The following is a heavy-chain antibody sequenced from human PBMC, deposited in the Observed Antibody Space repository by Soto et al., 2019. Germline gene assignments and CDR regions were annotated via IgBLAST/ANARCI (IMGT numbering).Heavy chain of an antibody. CDR1: GFTVSSNY. D-gene: IGHD4-4*01. J-gene: IGHJ4*02. Sequence: PGGSLRLSCAASGFTVSSNYMSWVRQAPGKGLEWVSVIFTGGSTYYADSVKGRFTISRHNAKNTLYLQMNSLRADDTAVYYCARDRYDYSNFDYWGQGTQVTVSS. CDR2: IFTGGST. V-gene: IGHV3-66*01. CDR3: ARDRYDYSNFDY.